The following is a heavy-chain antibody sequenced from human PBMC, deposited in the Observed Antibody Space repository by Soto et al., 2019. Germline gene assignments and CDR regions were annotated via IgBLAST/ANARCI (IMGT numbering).Heavy chain of an antibody. D-gene: IGHD2-2*01. CDR1: SGSVSDKYW. CDR2: IYHSGKT. V-gene: IGHV4-4*02. J-gene: IGHJ5*02. CDR3: ARGGISYASGRDNWFDP. Sequence: QVQLQESGPGLVKPSGTLSLTCAVSSGSVSDKYWWSWVRQTPGKGLQWIGEIYHSGKTNYNPSLMGRVTTSVDKSKNQFSLAITSVTAADTAIYYCARGGISYASGRDNWFDPWGQGTLVTVSS.